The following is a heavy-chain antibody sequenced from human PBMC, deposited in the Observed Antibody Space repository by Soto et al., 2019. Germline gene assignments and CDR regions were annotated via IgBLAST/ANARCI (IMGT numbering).Heavy chain of an antibody. J-gene: IGHJ4*02. Sequence: QAHLVESGGGVVQPGRSLRLSCAASGFTFTRYGMHWVRQAPGTRLEWVAVISYDGGLQHYADPVKGRFTISRDNSKNMVLLQMNSLRAEDTAVYYCVSDRGYGHASVPYSWGQGTLVSVSS. CDR2: ISYDGGLQ. CDR3: VSDRGYGHASVPYS. V-gene: IGHV3-30*03. CDR1: GFTFTRYG. D-gene: IGHD5-18*01.